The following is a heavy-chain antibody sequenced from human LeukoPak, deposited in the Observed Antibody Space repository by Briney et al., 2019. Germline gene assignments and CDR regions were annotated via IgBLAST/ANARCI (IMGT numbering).Heavy chain of an antibody. CDR2: ISSSSSYI. Sequence: GGSLRLSCAASGFTFSGYSMNWVRQAPGKGLEWVSSISSSSSYIYYADSVKGRFTISRDNARNSLYLQMNSLRAEDTAVYYCARESDYYYGTDVWGQGTTVTVSS. CDR3: ARESDYYYGTDV. J-gene: IGHJ6*02. V-gene: IGHV3-21*01. CDR1: GFTFSGYS.